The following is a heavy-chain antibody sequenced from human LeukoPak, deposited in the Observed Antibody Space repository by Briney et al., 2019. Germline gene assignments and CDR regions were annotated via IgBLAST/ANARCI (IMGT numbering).Heavy chain of an antibody. CDR1: GGTFSSYA. V-gene: IGHV1-69*05. CDR2: IIPIFGTA. J-gene: IGHJ5*02. D-gene: IGHD6-13*01. CDR3: ASEGRSLIIAAAGTGWFDP. Sequence: PRVSVKVSCKASGGTFSSYAISWVRQAPGQGLEWMGGIIPIFGTANYAQKFQGRVTITTDESTSTAYMELSSLRSEDTAVYYCASEGRSLIIAAAGTGWFDPWGQGTLVTVSS.